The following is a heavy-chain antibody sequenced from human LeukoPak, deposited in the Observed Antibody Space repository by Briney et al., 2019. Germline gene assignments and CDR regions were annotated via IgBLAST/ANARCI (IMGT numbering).Heavy chain of an antibody. CDR2: INPNSGGT. J-gene: IGHJ4*02. D-gene: IGHD6-13*01. CDR3: ARRIAAAGHFDY. V-gene: IGHV1-2*06. Sequence: ASVKVSCKASGYTFTGYYLYWVRQTPGQGLEWMGRINPNSGGTNYAQKFQGRVTMTRDTSISTAYMELSSLRSDDTAVFYCARRIAAAGHFDYWGQGTLVTVSS. CDR1: GYTFTGYY.